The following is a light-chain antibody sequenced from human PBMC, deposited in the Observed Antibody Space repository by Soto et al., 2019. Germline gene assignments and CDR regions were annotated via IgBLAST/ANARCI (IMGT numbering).Light chain of an antibody. CDR2: DVF. CDR1: QSVSSS. Sequence: DIVLTQSPATLSLSPGERATLSCRASQSVSSSLAWYQQKSGQAPRLLMSDVFIRATGTPARFSGSGFGTDFTLPISSLEPEDFAVYYCQQRSIWPNTFGQGTKLDIK. CDR3: QQRSIWPNT. V-gene: IGKV3-11*01. J-gene: IGKJ2*01.